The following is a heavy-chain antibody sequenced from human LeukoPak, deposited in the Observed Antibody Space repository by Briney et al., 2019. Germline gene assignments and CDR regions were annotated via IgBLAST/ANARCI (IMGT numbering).Heavy chain of an antibody. CDR2: ISGSGGST. CDR3: AKDPLFAVTTEFDY. Sequence: GGSLRLSCATSGFTINYYYMSWVRQAPGKGLEWVLAISGSGGSTYYADSVKGRFTISRDNSKNTLYLQMNSLRAEDTAVYYCAKDPLFAVTTEFDYWGQGTLVTVSS. D-gene: IGHD4-17*01. J-gene: IGHJ4*02. V-gene: IGHV3-23*01. CDR1: GFTINYYY.